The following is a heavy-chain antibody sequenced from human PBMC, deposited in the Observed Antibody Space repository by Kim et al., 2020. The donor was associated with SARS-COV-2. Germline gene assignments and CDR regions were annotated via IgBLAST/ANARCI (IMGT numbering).Heavy chain of an antibody. D-gene: IGHD4-4*01. CDR1: GGSISNYY. J-gene: IGHJ6*02. V-gene: IGHV4-59*08. CDR3: ARLAPLRRVAGNDNYPSMDV. Sequence: SETLSLTCTVSGGSISNYYWSWIRQPPGKGLEWIGYIYYSGSTDYNPSLKSRVTMSVDTSKNQFFLKLSSVTAADTAVYYCARLAPLRRVAGNDNYPSMDVWGQGTPVTVSS. CDR2: IYYSGST.